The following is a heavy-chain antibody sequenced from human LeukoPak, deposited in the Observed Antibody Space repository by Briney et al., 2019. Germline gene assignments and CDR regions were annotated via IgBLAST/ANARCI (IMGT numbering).Heavy chain of an antibody. Sequence: PRGSLRLSCSASGFTFSNYAMTWVRQAPGKGLEWVSVISGSGGSTDYADSVKGRFTISRDNSKNTLYLQMNSLRAEDTAVYYCAKDRAELTGDVSDDWGQGTLVTVSS. CDR3: AKDRAELTGDVSDD. CDR2: ISGSGGST. V-gene: IGHV3-23*01. D-gene: IGHD2-8*02. J-gene: IGHJ4*02. CDR1: GFTFSNYA.